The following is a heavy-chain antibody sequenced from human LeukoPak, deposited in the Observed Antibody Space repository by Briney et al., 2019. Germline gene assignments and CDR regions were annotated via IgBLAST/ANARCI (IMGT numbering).Heavy chain of an antibody. CDR2: IIPIFGTA. Sequence: RASVTVSCTASGGTFSSYAISWVRQAPGQGLEWMGGIIPIFGTANYAQKFQGRVTITADESTSTAYMELSSLRSEDTAVYYCARGYSSGWTKGDYWGQGTLVTVSS. D-gene: IGHD6-19*01. CDR1: GGTFSSYA. J-gene: IGHJ4*02. V-gene: IGHV1-69*13. CDR3: ARGYSSGWTKGDY.